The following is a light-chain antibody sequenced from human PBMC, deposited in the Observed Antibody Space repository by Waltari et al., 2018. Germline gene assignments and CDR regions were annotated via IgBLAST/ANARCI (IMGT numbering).Light chain of an antibody. Sequence: DIQMTQSPPSLSASVGDRVTISCRASQDITNYLNWYQQNPGKAPKLLISDASNLQTGVPSRFSGSGSGAHFALTSSSLQPEDIGTYYCQQYSILPLTFGGGTKVE. CDR3: QQYSILPLT. CDR2: DAS. J-gene: IGKJ4*01. CDR1: QDITNY. V-gene: IGKV1-33*01.